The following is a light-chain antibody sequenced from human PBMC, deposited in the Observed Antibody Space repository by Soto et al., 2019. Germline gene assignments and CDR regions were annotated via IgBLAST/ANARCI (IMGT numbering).Light chain of an antibody. CDR3: NSYTSSSTYA. V-gene: IGLV2-14*01. Sequence: HSVLTQPASVSGSPGQSITISCTGTSSDVGAYNFVSWYQQHPGKAPKLMIYDVTNRPSGVSDRFSGSKSGNMASLSISGLQAEDEADYYCNSYTSSSTYAFGTGTKVTVL. J-gene: IGLJ1*01. CDR2: DVT. CDR1: SSDVGAYNF.